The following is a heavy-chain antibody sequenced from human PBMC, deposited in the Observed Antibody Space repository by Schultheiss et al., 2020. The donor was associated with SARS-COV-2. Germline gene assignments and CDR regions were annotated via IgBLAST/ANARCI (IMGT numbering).Heavy chain of an antibody. J-gene: IGHJ4*02. D-gene: IGHD3-22*01. V-gene: IGHV3-23*01. Sequence: GGSLRLSCAASGFTVSSNYMSWVRQAPGKGLEWVSAISGSGGSTYYADSVKGRFTISRDNSKNTLYLQMNSLRAEDTAVYYCARDLFDSSGYYFDYWGQGTLVTVSS. CDR2: ISGSGGST. CDR3: ARDLFDSSGYYFDY. CDR1: GFTVSSNY.